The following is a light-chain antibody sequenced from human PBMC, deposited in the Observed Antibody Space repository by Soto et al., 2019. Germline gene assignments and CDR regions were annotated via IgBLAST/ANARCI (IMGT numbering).Light chain of an antibody. Sequence: DVQMTQSPSTLSASVGDRVTITCRASQSIRSWLAWYQQKPGKAAKLLIYHASSLESGVPSRFSGSGSGTEFTLTISSLQPDDFATYYCQQYNSYSETFGQGTKVEIK. V-gene: IGKV1-5*03. CDR2: HAS. CDR1: QSIRSW. J-gene: IGKJ1*01. CDR3: QQYNSYSET.